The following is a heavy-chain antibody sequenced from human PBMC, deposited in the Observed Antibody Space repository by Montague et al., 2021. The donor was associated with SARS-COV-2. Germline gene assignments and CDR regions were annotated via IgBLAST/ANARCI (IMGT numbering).Heavy chain of an antibody. D-gene: IGHD5-12*01. Sequence: SETLSLTCAVYDASSSNYYWSWIRQSPGKGLEWVGEINHSGYTDYNPSLESRLTISLDSSKKQFSLKVTSVTAADTAIYYCASAPRYSFGFWAYWGQGTLVSVSS. CDR2: INHSGYT. V-gene: IGHV4-34*01. CDR3: ASAPRYSFGFWAY. CDR1: DASSSNYY. J-gene: IGHJ4*02.